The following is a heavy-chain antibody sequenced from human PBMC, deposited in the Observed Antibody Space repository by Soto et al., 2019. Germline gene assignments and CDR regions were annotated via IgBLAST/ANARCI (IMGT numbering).Heavy chain of an antibody. CDR2: INPILSMS. CDR3: ASSSGSGYRAFDY. CDR1: GDTFTFYS. J-gene: IGHJ4*02. D-gene: IGHD3-10*01. Sequence: QVQLVQSGAEVKKPGSSVRVSCKASGDTFTFYSINWVRQAPGLGLEWMGRINPILSMSNYAQRFQGRVTMTANKSTSTAYMELGSLRSEDTAMYYCASSSGSGYRAFDYLGQGALVTVSS. V-gene: IGHV1-69*02.